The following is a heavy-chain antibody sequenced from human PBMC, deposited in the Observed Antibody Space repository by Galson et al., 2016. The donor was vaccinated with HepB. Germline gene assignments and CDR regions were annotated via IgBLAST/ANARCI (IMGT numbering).Heavy chain of an antibody. D-gene: IGHD4-17*01. CDR2: INYSGRT. Sequence: SETLSLTCTVSGGSISNYYWSWIRQPPGKGLECIGYINYSGRTDYNPSLKSRVTISVDTSKNQFSLKVSSVTAADTAVYYCASDRGRDYGAYDWFDSWGQGILVTVSS. CDR1: GGSISNYY. V-gene: IGHV4-59*01. CDR3: ASDRGRDYGAYDWFDS. J-gene: IGHJ5*01.